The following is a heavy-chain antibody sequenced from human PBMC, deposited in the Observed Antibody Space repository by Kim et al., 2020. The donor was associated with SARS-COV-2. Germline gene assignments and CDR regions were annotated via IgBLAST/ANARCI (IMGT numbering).Heavy chain of an antibody. V-gene: IGHV5-51*01. J-gene: IGHJ5*02. Sequence: SSPSFQGQVTISADKSISTAYLQWSSLKASDTAMYYCVRLSSGYRNWFDPWGQGTLVTVSS. D-gene: IGHD3-22*01. CDR3: VRLSSGYRNWFDP.